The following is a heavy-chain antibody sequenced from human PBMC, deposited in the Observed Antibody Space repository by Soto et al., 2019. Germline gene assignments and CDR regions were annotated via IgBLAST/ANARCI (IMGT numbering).Heavy chain of an antibody. V-gene: IGHV3-30-3*01. Sequence: GGPLRLSCAASGFTFSSYAMHWVRQAPGKGLEWVAVISYDGSNKYYADSVKGRFTISRDNSKNTLYLQMNSLRAEDTAVYYCAREYSSSLGEAFDIWGQGTMVTVSS. CDR2: ISYDGSNK. CDR1: GFTFSSYA. D-gene: IGHD6-13*01. CDR3: AREYSSSLGEAFDI. J-gene: IGHJ3*02.